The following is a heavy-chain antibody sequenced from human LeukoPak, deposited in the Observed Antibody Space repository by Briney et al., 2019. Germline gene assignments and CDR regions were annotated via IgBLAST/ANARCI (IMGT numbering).Heavy chain of an antibody. Sequence: GASVKVSCKASGYTFTSYGISWVRQAPGQGLEWMGWISAYNGNTNYAQKLQGRVTMTTDTSTSTAYMELRSLRSDDTAVYYCARDRMEAYCGGDCYPFDYWGQGTLVTVSS. J-gene: IGHJ4*02. CDR2: ISAYNGNT. D-gene: IGHD2-21*02. CDR1: GYTFTSYG. CDR3: ARDRMEAYCGGDCYPFDY. V-gene: IGHV1-18*01.